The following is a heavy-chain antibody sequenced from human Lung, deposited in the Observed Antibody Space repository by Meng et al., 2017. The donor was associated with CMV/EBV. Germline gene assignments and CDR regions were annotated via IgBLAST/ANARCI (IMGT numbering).Heavy chain of an antibody. CDR2: VNHSGGA. CDR3: ARLNNRITVFGEPIAEGYFQH. J-gene: IGHJ1*01. D-gene: IGHD3-3*01. V-gene: IGHV4-34*01. CDR1: GGSFSGFH. Sequence: SETLSLXCAVSGGSFSGFHWSWIRQPPGKGLEWMGEVNHSGGASYSPSPKNRVTISVDPSKNKFSLRLMSVTAADTAVYYCARLNNRITVFGEPIAEGYFQHWGHGTLVTVSS.